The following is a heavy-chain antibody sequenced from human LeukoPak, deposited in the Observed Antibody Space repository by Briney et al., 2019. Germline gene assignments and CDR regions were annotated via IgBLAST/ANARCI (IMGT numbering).Heavy chain of an antibody. CDR2: IYYSGST. V-gene: IGHV4-59*01. CDR1: GGSISSYY. D-gene: IGHD2-15*01. J-gene: IGHJ4*02. CDR3: ARWGKGYCSGGSCYPYYFDY. Sequence: SETLSLTCTVSGGSISSYYWSWIRQPPGKGPEWIGYIYYSGSTNYNPSLKSRVTISVDTSKNQFSLKLSSVTAAGTAVYYCARWGKGYCSGGSCYPYYFDYWGQGTLVTVSS.